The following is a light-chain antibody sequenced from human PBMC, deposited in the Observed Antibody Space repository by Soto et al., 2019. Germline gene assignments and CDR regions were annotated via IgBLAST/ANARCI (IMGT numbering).Light chain of an antibody. Sequence: DIQMTQSPGARSASVGEGVTITFLASQSISIYLNWYQLKPGKAPNLLMYGASYLKSGVPTRFSGSGSGTDCTLTISSLQPEDFAIYYCQQTYTTPEINFGQGTRLEIK. J-gene: IGKJ5*01. V-gene: IGKV1-39*01. CDR2: GAS. CDR1: QSISIY. CDR3: QQTYTTPEIN.